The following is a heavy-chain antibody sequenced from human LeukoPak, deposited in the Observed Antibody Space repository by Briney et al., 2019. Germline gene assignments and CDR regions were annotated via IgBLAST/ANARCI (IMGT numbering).Heavy chain of an antibody. Sequence: PGGSLRLSCAASGFTFSDYYMSWIRQAPGKGLEWVANIKQDGSEKYYVDSVKGRFTISRDNAKNSLYLQMNSLRAEDTAVYYCARDFKDYYDSSGSAPFDYWGQGTLVTVSS. CDR1: GFTFSDYY. CDR2: IKQDGSEK. J-gene: IGHJ4*02. D-gene: IGHD3-22*01. V-gene: IGHV3-7*01. CDR3: ARDFKDYYDSSGSAPFDY.